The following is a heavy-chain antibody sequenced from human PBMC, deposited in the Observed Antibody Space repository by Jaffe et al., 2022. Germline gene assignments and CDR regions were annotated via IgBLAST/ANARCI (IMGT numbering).Heavy chain of an antibody. CDR2: INHSGST. CDR1: GGSFSGYY. CDR3: ARVRGIVATIGIDY. D-gene: IGHD5-12*01. J-gene: IGHJ4*02. Sequence: QVQLQQWGAGLLKPSETLSLTCAVYGGSFSGYYWSWIRQPPGKGLEWIGEINHSGSTNYNPSLKSRVTISVDTSKNQFSLKLSSVTAADTAVYYCARVRGIVATIGIDYWGQGTLVTVSS. V-gene: IGHV4-34*01.